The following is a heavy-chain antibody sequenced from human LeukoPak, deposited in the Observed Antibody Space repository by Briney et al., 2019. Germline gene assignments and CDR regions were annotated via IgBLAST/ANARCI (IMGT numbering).Heavy chain of an antibody. V-gene: IGHV1-3*01. J-gene: IGHJ4*02. D-gene: IGHD6-13*01. CDR2: INAGNGNT. CDR1: GYDFTSYA. CDR3: ARGAGSSSCFDY. Sequence: ASVKVSRKASGYDFTSYAMHWVRQAPGQRLEWMGWINAGNGNTKYSQKFQDRVTVTRDTSTSTAYMELRSLRSDDTAVYYCARGAGSSSCFDYWGQGTLVTVSS.